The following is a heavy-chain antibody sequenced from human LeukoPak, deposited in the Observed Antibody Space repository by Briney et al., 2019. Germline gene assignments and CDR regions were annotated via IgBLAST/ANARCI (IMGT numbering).Heavy chain of an antibody. CDR2: ISYSGVT. Sequence: SEALSLTCTVSGDSISSSRTYWAWVRQPPGKWLEWIGSISYSGVTYYTPSLRSRVTISLDMSKNLFSLRLSSVTAADTAIYYCARHDGEPNLNWFGPWGQGSLVTVSS. CDR3: ARHDGEPNLNWFGP. D-gene: IGHD1-14*01. CDR1: GDSISSSRTY. V-gene: IGHV4-39*01. J-gene: IGHJ5*02.